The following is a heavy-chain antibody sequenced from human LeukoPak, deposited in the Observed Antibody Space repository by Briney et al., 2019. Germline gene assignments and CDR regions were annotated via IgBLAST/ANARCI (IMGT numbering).Heavy chain of an antibody. CDR3: ARDKSGSGPDY. J-gene: IGHJ4*02. D-gene: IGHD3-10*01. Sequence: GGSLRLSCAASGFTFSSHGMHWVRQAPGKGLEWVAVIWCDGSNKYYADSVKGRFTISRDNSKNTLYLQMNSLRAEDTAVYYCARDKSGSGPDYWGQGTLVTVSS. V-gene: IGHV3-33*01. CDR1: GFTFSSHG. CDR2: IWCDGSNK.